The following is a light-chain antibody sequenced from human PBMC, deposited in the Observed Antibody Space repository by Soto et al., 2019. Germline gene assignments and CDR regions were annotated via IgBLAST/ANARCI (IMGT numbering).Light chain of an antibody. CDR2: SAS. CDR3: QHTSGNSVT. Sequence: DIRMTQSPASLSASVGDRVTVTCRASQNIDKYLHWYQQKPGKAPNLLIFSASILQSGVPERFIGSGSETEFTLTISGLQTEDFATYYCQHTSGNSVTFGQGTKVEIK. J-gene: IGKJ1*01. CDR1: QNIDKY. V-gene: IGKV1-39*01.